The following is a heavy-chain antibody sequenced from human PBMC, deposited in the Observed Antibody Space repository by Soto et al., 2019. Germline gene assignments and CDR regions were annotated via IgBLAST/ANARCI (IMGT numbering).Heavy chain of an antibody. J-gene: IGHJ4*02. Sequence: PGGSLRLSCVGSGFTFSGYSMAWVRQAPGRGLEWVASISSRSTNIDYADSVKGRFTISRDNAKNLVSLQMSSLRGEDTALYYCAKFTEPGYSSIWYYFEYWGQGTRVTVSS. D-gene: IGHD6-19*01. CDR1: GFTFSGYS. V-gene: IGHV3-21*06. CDR2: ISSRSTNI. CDR3: AKFTEPGYSSIWYYFEY.